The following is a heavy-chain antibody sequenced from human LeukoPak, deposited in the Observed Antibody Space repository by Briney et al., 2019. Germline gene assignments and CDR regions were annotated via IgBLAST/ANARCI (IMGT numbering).Heavy chain of an antibody. D-gene: IGHD6-13*01. CDR1: GFTFSSYS. J-gene: IGHJ4*02. CDR2: ISTTSNTI. CDR3: ARARYSSSWYLDY. Sequence: GGSLRLSCAASGFTFSSYSMYWVRQAPGKGLEWVSGISTTSNTIYYADSVKGRFTISRDNAKNSLYLQMSGLGDEDTAVYFCARARYSSSWYLDYWGQGTLVTVSS. V-gene: IGHV3-48*02.